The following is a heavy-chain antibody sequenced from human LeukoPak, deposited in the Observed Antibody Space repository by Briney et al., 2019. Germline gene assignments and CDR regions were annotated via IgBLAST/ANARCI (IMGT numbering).Heavy chain of an antibody. Sequence: PGGSLRLSCAASGLTVSSNYMSWVRQAPGKGLEWVSVIYSGGSAYYADSLKGRFTISRDNSKNTLYLQMNSLRAEDTAVYYCARELPREVTLDYWGQGTLVTVSP. CDR1: GLTVSSNY. D-gene: IGHD2-21*02. J-gene: IGHJ4*01. CDR2: IYSGGSA. V-gene: IGHV3-53*01. CDR3: ARELPREVTLDY.